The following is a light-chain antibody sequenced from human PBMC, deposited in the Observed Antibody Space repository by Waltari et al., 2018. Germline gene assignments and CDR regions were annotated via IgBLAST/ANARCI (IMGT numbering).Light chain of an antibody. CDR1: SSNIGSTT. CDR3: AAWDDSLNVVV. Sequence: QSVLTQPPSASGAPGQRVTISCSGSSSNIGSTTVHGYHQVPGMAPKRLIYANYQRPSGIPDRFSGSKSGTSASLAISGLQSEDEADYHCAAWDDSLNVVVFGGVTKLTVL. CDR2: ANY. J-gene: IGLJ2*01. V-gene: IGLV1-44*01.